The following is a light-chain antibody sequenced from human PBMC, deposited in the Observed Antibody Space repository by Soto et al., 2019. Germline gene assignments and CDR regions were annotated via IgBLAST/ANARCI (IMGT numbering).Light chain of an antibody. CDR3: QQYNKWPLIT. CDR1: QSVRSN. V-gene: IGKV3D-15*01. J-gene: IGKJ5*01. Sequence: EIVMTQSPATLSVSPGERATLSCRASQSVRSNLAWYQQKPGQAPRLVIYAASTRATGTPARFSGSGSGTEFTLTISSLQSEDFALYYCQQYNKWPLITFGQGTRLEIK. CDR2: AAS.